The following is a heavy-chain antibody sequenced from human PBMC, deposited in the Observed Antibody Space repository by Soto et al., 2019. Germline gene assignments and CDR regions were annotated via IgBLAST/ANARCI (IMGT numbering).Heavy chain of an antibody. CDR1: GFSLSTNGVG. V-gene: IGHV2-5*02. D-gene: IGHD3-10*01. Sequence: QITLKESGPTLVKPTQTLTLTCTFSGFSLSTNGVGVGWIRQPPGKALEWLALTYWDDDKRYSPSLKSRLTITKDTSKSLVVLTMTTVDPVDTAAYYCADRRGFRGITFDCWVRGMLVIVSS. J-gene: IGHJ4*02. CDR3: ADRRGFRGITFDC. CDR2: TYWDDDK.